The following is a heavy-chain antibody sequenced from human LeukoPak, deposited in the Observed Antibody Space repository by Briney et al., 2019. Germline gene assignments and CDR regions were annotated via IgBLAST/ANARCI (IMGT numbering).Heavy chain of an antibody. V-gene: IGHV3-23*01. D-gene: IGHD2/OR15-2a*01. J-gene: IGHJ6*02. CDR3: AKCLGYPLSYYYIMDV. Sequence: GGSLRLSCVGSGFTFSYYAMTWVRQAPGKGREWVSGISDTGGLIYYTDSVKGRFTISRDNSKNTLYLQMNILRAEDTAVYYCAKCLGYPLSYYYIMDVWGQGTTVTVSS. CDR2: ISDTGGLI. CDR1: GFTFSYYA.